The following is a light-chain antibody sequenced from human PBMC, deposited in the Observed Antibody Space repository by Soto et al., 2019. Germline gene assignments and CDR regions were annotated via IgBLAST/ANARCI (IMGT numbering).Light chain of an antibody. CDR3: CSFAGSNHLI. Sequence: QSALTQPRSVSGSPGQSVTISCTGTSSDVGGYNYVSWYQRHPGKAPKLIISDVTKRPSGVPDRFSGSKSGNTASLTISGLQAEGEADYGCCSFAGSNHLIFGGGTKLTVL. V-gene: IGLV2-11*01. J-gene: IGLJ2*01. CDR2: DVT. CDR1: SSDVGGYNY.